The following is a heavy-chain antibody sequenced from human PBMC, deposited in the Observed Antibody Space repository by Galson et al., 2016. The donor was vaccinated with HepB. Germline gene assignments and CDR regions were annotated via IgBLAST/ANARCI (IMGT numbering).Heavy chain of an antibody. CDR1: GGSISGGGYS. CDR3: VRYDGDSGWFDP. D-gene: IGHD4-17*01. CDR2: IYQSGTT. V-gene: IGHV4-30-2*01. Sequence: TLSLTCAVSGGSISGGGYSWSWIRQPPGKGLEWIGYIYQSGTTYYSPSLKSRVTISVSTSKNQFSLKLSSVTAADTAVYYCVRYDGDSGWFDPWGQGTLVTVSS. J-gene: IGHJ5*02.